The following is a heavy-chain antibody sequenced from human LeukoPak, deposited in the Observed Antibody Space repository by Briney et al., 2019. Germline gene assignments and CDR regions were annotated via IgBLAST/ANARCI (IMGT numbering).Heavy chain of an antibody. J-gene: IGHJ6*02. V-gene: IGHV3-7*01. Sequence: GGSLRLSCAGSGFTFSSHWMNWVRQAPGKGLEWVASVKEDGSEKHYVDSASGRFTISRDNAKNSLHLQMSSLRAEDTAVYYCARRGITISGVLVYHYSGLDVWGQGTTVTVSS. CDR3: ARRGITISGVLVYHYSGLDV. CDR1: GFTFSSHW. CDR2: VKEDGSEK. D-gene: IGHD3-3*01.